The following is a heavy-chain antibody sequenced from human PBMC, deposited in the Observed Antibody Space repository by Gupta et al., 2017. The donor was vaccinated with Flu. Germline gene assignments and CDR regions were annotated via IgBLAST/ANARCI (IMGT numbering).Heavy chain of an antibody. CDR2: ISGSGGST. Sequence: EVQLLESGGGLVQPGGSLRLSCAASGFTFSSYAMSWVRQAPGKGLEWVSAISGSGGSTYYADSVKGRFTISRDNSNNTLYLQMNSLRAEDTAVYYCAKGYCSSTSCYPYYFDYWGQGTLVTVSS. CDR3: AKGYCSSTSCYPYYFDY. D-gene: IGHD2-2*01. J-gene: IGHJ4*02. V-gene: IGHV3-23*01. CDR1: GFTFSSYA.